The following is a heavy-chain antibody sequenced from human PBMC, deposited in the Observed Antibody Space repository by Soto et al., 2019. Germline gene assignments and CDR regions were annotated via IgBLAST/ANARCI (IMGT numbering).Heavy chain of an antibody. D-gene: IGHD6-13*01. CDR2: ISYDGSNK. Sequence: QVQLVESGGGVVQPGRSLRLSCAASGFTFSSYAMHWVRQAPGKGLEWVAVISYDGSNKYYADSVKGRFTISRDNSKNTLYLQMNSLRAEDTAVYYCARAPGIAAGGYFQHWGQGTLVTVSS. CDR3: ARAPGIAAGGYFQH. J-gene: IGHJ1*01. V-gene: IGHV3-30-3*01. CDR1: GFTFSSYA.